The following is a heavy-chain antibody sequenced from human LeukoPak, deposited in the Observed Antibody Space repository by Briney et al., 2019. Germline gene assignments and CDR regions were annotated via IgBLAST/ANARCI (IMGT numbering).Heavy chain of an antibody. J-gene: IGHJ4*02. Sequence: GGSLRLSCAASGFTFSSYAMSWVRQAPGKGLEWVSSISSSSSYIYYADSVKGRFTISRDNAKNSLYLQMNSLRAEDTAVYYCARSRNWGGDLDYGGQGTRVTVSS. CDR2: ISSSSSYI. D-gene: IGHD7-27*01. CDR1: GFTFSSYA. CDR3: ARSRNWGGDLDY. V-gene: IGHV3-21*01.